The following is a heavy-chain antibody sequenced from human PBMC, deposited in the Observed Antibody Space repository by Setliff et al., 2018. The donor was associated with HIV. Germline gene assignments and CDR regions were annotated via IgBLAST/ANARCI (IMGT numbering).Heavy chain of an antibody. V-gene: IGHV3-30*02. J-gene: IGHJ4*02. CDR2: IRYDGSNK. D-gene: IGHD6-13*01. CDR1: GFTLSTYR. CDR3: AKGVEIPQHNGYSSSWYIDY. Sequence: GGSLRLSCVASGFTLSTYRMNWVRQAPGKGLEWVAFIRYDGSNKYYADSVKGRFTISRDNSKNTLYLQMNSLRAEDTAVYYCAKGVEIPQHNGYSSSWYIDYWGQGIRVTVSS.